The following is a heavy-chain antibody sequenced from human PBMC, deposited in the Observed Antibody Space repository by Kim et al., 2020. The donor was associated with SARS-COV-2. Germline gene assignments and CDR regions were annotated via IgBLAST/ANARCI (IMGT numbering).Heavy chain of an antibody. CDR1: GFTFSSYG. D-gene: IGHD5-12*01. V-gene: IGHV3-33*06. CDR2: IWYDGSNK. Sequence: GGSLRLSCAASGFTFSSYGMHWVRQAPGKGLEWVAVIWYDGSNKYYADSVKGRFTISRDNSKNTLYLQMNSLRAEDTAVYYCAKGVYSGYDFDYWGQGTLVTVSS. CDR3: AKGVYSGYDFDY. J-gene: IGHJ4*02.